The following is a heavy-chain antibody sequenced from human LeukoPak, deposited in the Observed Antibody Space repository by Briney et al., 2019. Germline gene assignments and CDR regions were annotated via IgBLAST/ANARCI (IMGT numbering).Heavy chain of an antibody. CDR1: GGTFSSYA. CDR2: IIPIFGTA. V-gene: IGHV1-69*05. CDR3: ARASYGGNSNYYYYYYMDV. D-gene: IGHD4-23*01. J-gene: IGHJ6*03. Sequence: GASVKVSCKASGGTFSSYAISWVRQAPGQGLEWMGGIIPIFGTANYAQKFQGRVTITTDGSTSTAYMELSSLRSEDTAVYYCARASYGGNSNYYYYYYMDVWGKGTTVTVSS.